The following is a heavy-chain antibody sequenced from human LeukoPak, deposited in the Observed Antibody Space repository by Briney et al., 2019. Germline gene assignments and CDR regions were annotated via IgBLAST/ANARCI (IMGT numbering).Heavy chain of an antibody. J-gene: IGHJ3*02. CDR2: ISYDGSDK. CDR3: VGSSSWYPNDAFDI. V-gene: IGHV3-30*03. D-gene: IGHD6-13*01. CDR1: GLTFSSYG. Sequence: GRSLRLSCAASGLTFSSYGMHWVRQAPGKGLEWVAVISYDGSDKYYADSVKGRFTISRDNSKNTLYLQMNSLRAEDTAVYYCVGSSSWYPNDAFDIWGQGTMVTVSS.